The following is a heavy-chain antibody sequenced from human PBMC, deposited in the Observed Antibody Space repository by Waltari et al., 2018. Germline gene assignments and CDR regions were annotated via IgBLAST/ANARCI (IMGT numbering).Heavy chain of an antibody. J-gene: IGHJ3*01. CDR3: ATYIGASVGTAAFDV. D-gene: IGHD5-12*01. V-gene: IGHV4-39*01. CDR1: GVSITSNRPY. Sequence: QLQLQESGPGLVKPSETLSLTCSVSGVSITSNRPYWGWIRQPPGPGREWIATMSYSGVTYSSPSRESRVTVSRDTSKNQLSLKLVSVTAADTAVYYCATYIGASVGTAAFDVWGQGTMVTVSS. CDR2: MSYSGVT.